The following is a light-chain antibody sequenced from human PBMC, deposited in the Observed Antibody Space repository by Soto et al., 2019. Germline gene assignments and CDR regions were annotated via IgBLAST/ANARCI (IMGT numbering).Light chain of an antibody. CDR3: KQSRSFPLT. V-gene: IGKV1-12*01. Sequence: DIQMAQSPSSLSASVGDRVTITCRASQDLDRWLAWYQQKPGEAPKVLIFAASSLQSGLPSRFSGGGSGTDFSLTISSLQPEDFATYYCKQSRSFPLTFGGGTQVNIK. CDR1: QDLDRW. CDR2: AAS. J-gene: IGKJ4*01.